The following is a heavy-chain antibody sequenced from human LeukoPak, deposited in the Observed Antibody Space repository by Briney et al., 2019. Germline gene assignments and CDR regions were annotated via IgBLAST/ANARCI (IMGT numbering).Heavy chain of an antibody. CDR1: GYTFTSYG. V-gene: IGHV1-18*01. CDR3: ARAGEYSGSYFRGRNWFDP. CDR2: ISAYNGNT. J-gene: IGHJ5*02. Sequence: ASAKVSCKASGYTFTSYGISWVRQAPGQGLEWMGWISAYNGNTNHAQKLQGRVTMTTDTSTSTAYMELSSLRSEDTAVYYCARAGEYSGSYFRGRNWFDPWGQGTLVTVSS. D-gene: IGHD1-26*01.